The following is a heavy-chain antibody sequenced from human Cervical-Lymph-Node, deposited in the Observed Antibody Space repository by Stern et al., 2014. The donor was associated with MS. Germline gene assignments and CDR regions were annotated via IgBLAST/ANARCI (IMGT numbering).Heavy chain of an antibody. Sequence: VQLEESGPGLVKPSETLSLTCTVSGGSISTYSWSWIRQPPGKVLEWIGYVYYSGSTNYNPSLKSRVTISVDTSKNQFSLKLRSVTAADTAVYYCARYISYSFDYWGRGTLVTVSS. V-gene: IGHV4-59*01. CDR2: VYYSGST. D-gene: IGHD3-16*02. CDR1: GGSISTYS. CDR3: ARYISYSFDY. J-gene: IGHJ4*02.